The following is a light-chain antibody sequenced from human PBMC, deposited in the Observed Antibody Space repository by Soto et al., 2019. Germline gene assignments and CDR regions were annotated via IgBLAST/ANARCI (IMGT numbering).Light chain of an antibody. CDR3: QQYGSSPLT. J-gene: IGKJ4*01. Sequence: EIVLTQSPATLSLSPGDRATLSCRASQSVVVTLGWYQQKRGQPPRLLIYDVSNRATAIPARFSGSGSGTDFTLTISRLEPEDFALYYCQQYGSSPLTFGGGTKV. CDR2: DVS. V-gene: IGKV3-20*01. CDR1: QSVVVT.